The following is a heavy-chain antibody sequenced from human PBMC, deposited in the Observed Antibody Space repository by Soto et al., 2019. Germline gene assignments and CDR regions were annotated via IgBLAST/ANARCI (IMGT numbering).Heavy chain of an antibody. CDR2: INPSGGST. CDR1: GYTFTSYY. D-gene: IGHD3-3*01. CDR3: AHSLEWLLYIDY. V-gene: IGHV1-46*01. J-gene: IGHJ4*02. Sequence: ASVKVSCKASGYTFTSYYMHWVRQAPGQGLEWMGIINPSGGSTSYAQKFQGRVTMTRDTSTSTVYMELSSLRSEDTAVYYCAHSLEWLLYIDYWGQGTLVTVSS.